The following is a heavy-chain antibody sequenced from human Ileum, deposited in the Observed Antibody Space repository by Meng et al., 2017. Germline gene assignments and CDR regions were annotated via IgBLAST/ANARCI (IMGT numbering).Heavy chain of an antibody. CDR3: ARGWYYDYVWGSYRDHMFDY. Sequence: QQWVPGLLKPAETLFLTCAVYGGSFSGYYWSWIRQPQGKGLEWIGEINHSGSTNYNPSLKSRVSISVDTSKNQFSLKLSSVTDADTAVYYCARGWYYDYVWGSYRDHMFDYWGQGTLVTVSS. J-gene: IGHJ4*02. CDR1: GGSFSGYY. CDR2: INHSGST. V-gene: IGHV4-34*01. D-gene: IGHD3-16*02.